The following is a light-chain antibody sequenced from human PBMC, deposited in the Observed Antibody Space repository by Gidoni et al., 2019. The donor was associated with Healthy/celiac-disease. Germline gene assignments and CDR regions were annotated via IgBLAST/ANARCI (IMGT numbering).Light chain of an antibody. V-gene: IGKV3-20*01. J-gene: IGKJ1*01. Sequence: EIVLTQSPGTLSLSPGERATLSCRASQSVSSSYLAWYQQKPGQAPRLLIYGASSRATGIPDMLSGSGAGTDFTITISRLEPEDFAVDYCQQYGSSTGTFGQGTKVEIK. CDR1: QSVSSSY. CDR3: QQYGSSTGT. CDR2: GAS.